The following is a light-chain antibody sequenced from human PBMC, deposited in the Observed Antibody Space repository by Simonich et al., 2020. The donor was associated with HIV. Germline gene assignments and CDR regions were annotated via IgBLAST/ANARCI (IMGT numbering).Light chain of an antibody. CDR2: GAS. CDR1: QSVGIN. CDR3: QQYNNWPSPFT. V-gene: IGKV3-15*01. Sequence: EIVMTQSPATLSVSPGERATISCRASQSVGINLAWYQQKPGQAPRLLIYGASTRATGIPARFSGSGSGTEFTLTISRMQSEDFAVYYCQQYNNWPSPFTFGPGTKVDIE. J-gene: IGKJ3*01.